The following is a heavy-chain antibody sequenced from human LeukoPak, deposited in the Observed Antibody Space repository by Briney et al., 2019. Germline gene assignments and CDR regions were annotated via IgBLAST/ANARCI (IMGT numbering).Heavy chain of an antibody. Sequence: GGSLRLSCAASGFTFSSYAMHWVRQAPGKGLEWVAVISYDGSNKYYADSAKGRFTISRDNSKNTLYLQMNSLRAEDTAVYYCARDRDYYGSGSCFDYWGQGTLVTVSS. D-gene: IGHD3-10*01. V-gene: IGHV3-30-3*01. J-gene: IGHJ4*02. CDR3: ARDRDYYGSGSCFDY. CDR1: GFTFSSYA. CDR2: ISYDGSNK.